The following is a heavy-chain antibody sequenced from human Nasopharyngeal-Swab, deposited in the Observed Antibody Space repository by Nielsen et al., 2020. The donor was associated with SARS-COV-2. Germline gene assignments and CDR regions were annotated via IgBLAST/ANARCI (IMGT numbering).Heavy chain of an antibody. CDR1: GFPFSNAW. J-gene: IGHJ4*02. D-gene: IGHD3-3*01. CDR3: TTQTLITIFGVVIIGPDY. CDR2: IKSKTDGGTT. V-gene: IGHV3-15*01. Sequence: ESLKISCAASGFPFSNAWMSWVRQAPGKGLEWVGRIKSKTDGGTTDYAAPVKGRFTISRDDSKNTLYLQMNSLKTEDTAVYYCTTQTLITIFGVVIIGPDYWGQGTLVTVSS.